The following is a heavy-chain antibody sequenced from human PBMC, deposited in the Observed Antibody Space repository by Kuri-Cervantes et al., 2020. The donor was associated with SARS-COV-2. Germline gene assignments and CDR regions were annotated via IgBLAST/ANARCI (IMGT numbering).Heavy chain of an antibody. Sequence: SETLSLTCAVYGGSFSGYYWSWIRQPPGKGLEWIGEINYSGSTNYNPSLKSRVTISVDTSKNQFSLKLSSVTAADTAVYYCASITIFGVVKIWGQGTLVTVSS. CDR2: INYSGST. CDR3: ASITIFGVVKI. J-gene: IGHJ4*02. D-gene: IGHD3-3*01. CDR1: GGSFSGYY. V-gene: IGHV4-34*01.